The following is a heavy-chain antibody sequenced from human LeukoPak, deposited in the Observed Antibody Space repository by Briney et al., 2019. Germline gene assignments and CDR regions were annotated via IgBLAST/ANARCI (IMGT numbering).Heavy chain of an antibody. CDR1: GFTFSSYW. D-gene: IGHD3-9*01. CDR2: ISGSGGST. J-gene: IGHJ6*02. Sequence: GGSLRLSCAASGFTFSSYWMHWVRQAPGKGLEWVSAISGSGGSTYYADSVKGRFTISRDNSKNTLYLQMNSLRAEDTAVYYCAAEYYDILTCSNYYYGMDVWGQRTTVTVSS. V-gene: IGHV3-23*01. CDR3: AAEYYDILTCSNYYYGMDV.